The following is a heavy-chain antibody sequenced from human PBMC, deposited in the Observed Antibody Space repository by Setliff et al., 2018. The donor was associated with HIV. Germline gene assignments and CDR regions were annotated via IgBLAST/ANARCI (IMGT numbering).Heavy chain of an antibody. CDR1: GSTFSSYA. J-gene: IGHJ6*03. CDR3: ATNREQQTMTYYYYYMDV. CDR2: IIPIIGKT. V-gene: IGHV1-69*13. D-gene: IGHD6-13*01. Sequence: SVKVSCKASGSTFSSYAISWVRRAPGQGPEWMGAIIPIIGKTKYAQRFQGRVTITADASTSTAYMELSSLRSEDTAVYNCATNREQQTMTYYYYYMDVWGKGTTVTVSS.